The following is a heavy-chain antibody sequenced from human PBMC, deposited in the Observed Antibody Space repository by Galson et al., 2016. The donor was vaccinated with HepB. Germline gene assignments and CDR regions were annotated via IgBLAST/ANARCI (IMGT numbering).Heavy chain of an antibody. V-gene: IGHV3-7*03. D-gene: IGHD2-15*01. CDR2: IKPDGSEK. Sequence: SLRLSCAVSGFRISNNWMTWVRQSPDKGLEWVANIKPDGSEKYYVDSVKGRFTISRDNAKNSLYLQLNSLRAEDTAVYYCARDGFVASRVFDSWGQGTLVTVSS. CDR3: ARDGFVASRVFDS. J-gene: IGHJ4*02. CDR1: GFRISNNW.